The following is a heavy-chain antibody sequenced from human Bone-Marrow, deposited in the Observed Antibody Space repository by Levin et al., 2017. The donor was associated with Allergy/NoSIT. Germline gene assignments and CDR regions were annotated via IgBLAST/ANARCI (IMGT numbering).Heavy chain of an antibody. CDR2: INSTGDIT. D-gene: IGHD3-10*01. J-gene: IGHJ4*02. V-gene: IGHV3-11*01. Sequence: RPGGSLRLSCATSGFILSDFYINWIRQAPGKGLEWISYINSTGDITAYADSVRGRFTISRDNAENSVFLEMTSLRVEDTAVYFCARGEPGRSSYTYWGQGTMVTVSS. CDR3: ARGEPGRSSYTY. CDR1: GFILSDFY.